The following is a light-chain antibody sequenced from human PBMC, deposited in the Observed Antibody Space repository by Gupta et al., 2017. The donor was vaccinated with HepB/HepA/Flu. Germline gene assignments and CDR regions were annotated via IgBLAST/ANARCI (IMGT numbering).Light chain of an antibody. CDR1: QTISNY. V-gene: IGKV1-39*01. CDR3: QQGYSRICT. CDR2: SAS. Sequence: DIQMTQSPSSLSASVGDRVTITCRASQTISNYLNWYQQKPGEAPKVLIYSASSLQSGGPSRGSGSGSGTDGIPTINNLQPEDGATDSCQQGYSRICTFGQGTKVEIK. J-gene: IGKJ1*01.